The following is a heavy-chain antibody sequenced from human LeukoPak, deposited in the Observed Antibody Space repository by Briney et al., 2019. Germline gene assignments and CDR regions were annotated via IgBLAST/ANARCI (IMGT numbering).Heavy chain of an antibody. CDR1: GYTFTGYY. D-gene: IGHD3-10*01. CDR3: ARDASWGFGDDAFDF. V-gene: IGHV1-2*02. Sequence: ASVKVSFKASGYTFTGYYMHWVRQAPGQGLEWMGWINPNSGGTNYAQKFQGRVTMTRDTSISTVYMELSRLGSDDTAVYYCARDASWGFGDDAFDFWGQGTMVTVSS. J-gene: IGHJ3*01. CDR2: INPNSGGT.